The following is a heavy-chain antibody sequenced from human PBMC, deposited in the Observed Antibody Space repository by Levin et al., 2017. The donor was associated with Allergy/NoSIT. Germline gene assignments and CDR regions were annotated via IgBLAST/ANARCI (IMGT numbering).Heavy chain of an antibody. D-gene: IGHD4-11*01. Sequence: SETLSLTCAVYGGSFSGYYWSWIRQPPGKGLEWIGEINHSGSTNYNPSLKSRVTISVDTSKNQFSLKLSSVTAADTAVYYCARGHEYSNPDYWGQGTLVTVSS. V-gene: IGHV4-34*01. CDR1: GGSFSGYY. J-gene: IGHJ4*02. CDR2: INHSGST. CDR3: ARGHEYSNPDY.